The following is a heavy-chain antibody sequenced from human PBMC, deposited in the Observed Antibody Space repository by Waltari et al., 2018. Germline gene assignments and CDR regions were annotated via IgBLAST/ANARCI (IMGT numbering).Heavy chain of an antibody. J-gene: IGHJ5*02. CDR1: GGSFSGYY. CDR2: SNQRGSP. Sequence: QVQLQQWGAGLLKPSETLSLTCAVYGGSFSGYYWSWIRQPPGKGLEWIGESNQRGSPNAHPSLKSRVTISVDTSKNQFSLKLSSVTAADTAVYYCARGRNLYDFWSGYYSNWFDPWGQGTLVTVSS. CDR3: ARGRNLYDFWSGYYSNWFDP. V-gene: IGHV4-34*01. D-gene: IGHD3-3*01.